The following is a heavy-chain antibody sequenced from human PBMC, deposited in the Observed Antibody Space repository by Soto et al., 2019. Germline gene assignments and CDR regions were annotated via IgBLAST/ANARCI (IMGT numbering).Heavy chain of an antibody. J-gene: IGHJ4*02. CDR1: GYTFSSYA. D-gene: IGHD3-10*01. V-gene: IGHV1-3*01. Sequence: ASVKVSCKASGYTFSSYAMDWVRQAPGQRLESMGWINAANGNKKYSKNFQRRVTITRDTSATKDYIELSRLRYEETAVYYCARGGPHIDHWGQGTLVTVSS. CDR2: INAANGNK. CDR3: ARGGPHIDH.